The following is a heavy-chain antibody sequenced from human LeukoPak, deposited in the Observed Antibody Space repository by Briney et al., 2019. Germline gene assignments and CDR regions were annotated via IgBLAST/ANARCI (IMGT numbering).Heavy chain of an antibody. V-gene: IGHV3-11*03. J-gene: IGHJ4*02. CDR3: ARIVVVTSTDFDY. CDR1: GFTFSDYY. Sequence: GGSLRLSCAASGFTFSDYYMSWIRQAPGKRLEWVSYISSSSSYTNYADSVKGRFTISRDNAKNSLYLQMNSLRAEDTAVYYCARIVVVTSTDFDYWGQGTLVIVSS. D-gene: IGHD3-22*01. CDR2: ISSSSSYT.